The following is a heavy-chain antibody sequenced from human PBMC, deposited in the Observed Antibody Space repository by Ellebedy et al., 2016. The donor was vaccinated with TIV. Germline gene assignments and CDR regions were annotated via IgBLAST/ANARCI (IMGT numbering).Heavy chain of an antibody. Sequence: GGSLRLXXAASGFTFSSYWMSWVRQAPGKGLEWVAKIKQDGTEKYYVDSVKGRFTISRDNAKNSLFLQLNSLRDEDTAVYYCARVCGGDCYGKPWGQGTMVTVSS. J-gene: IGHJ3*01. CDR1: GFTFSSYW. D-gene: IGHD2-21*02. V-gene: IGHV3-7*01. CDR3: ARVCGGDCYGKP. CDR2: IKQDGTEK.